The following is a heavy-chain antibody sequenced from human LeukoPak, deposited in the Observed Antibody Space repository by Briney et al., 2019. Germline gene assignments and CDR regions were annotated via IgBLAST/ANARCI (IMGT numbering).Heavy chain of an antibody. CDR2: IYHSGST. V-gene: IGHV4-30-2*01. Sequence: PSETLSLTCSVSGVSISSGGYYWSWIRQPPGKGLEWIGYIYHSGSTYYNPSLKSRVTISVDTSKNQFSLKLSSVTAADTAVYYCARHGAYDFWSGYPYYFDYWGQGTLVTVSS. CDR3: ARHGAYDFWSGYPYYFDY. CDR1: GVSISSGGYY. J-gene: IGHJ4*02. D-gene: IGHD3-3*01.